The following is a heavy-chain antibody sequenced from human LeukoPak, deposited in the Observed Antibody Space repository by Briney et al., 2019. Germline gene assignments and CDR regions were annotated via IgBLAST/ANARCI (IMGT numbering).Heavy chain of an antibody. CDR1: GYTFTSYA. CDR2: INAGNGNT. V-gene: IGHV1-3*01. D-gene: IGHD3-10*01. Sequence: ASVKVSCKASGYTFTSYAMHWVRQAPGQRLEWMGWINAGNGNTKYSQKFQGRVTITRDTSASTAYMELSSLRAEDTAVYYCARDGSGSYPVDYWGQGTLVTVSS. J-gene: IGHJ4*02. CDR3: ARDGSGSYPVDY.